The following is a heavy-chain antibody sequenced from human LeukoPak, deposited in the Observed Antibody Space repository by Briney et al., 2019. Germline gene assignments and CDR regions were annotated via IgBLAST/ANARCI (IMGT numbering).Heavy chain of an antibody. V-gene: IGHV3-48*03. J-gene: IGHJ4*02. CDR1: GFTFSSYE. CDR3: ARDLGAHRGCDLDY. D-gene: IGHD5-12*01. Sequence: GGSLRLSCAASGFTFSSYEMNWVRQAPGKGLEWVSYISSSGSTIYYADSVRGRFTISRDNAKNSLYLQMSSLRAEDTAVYYCARDLGAHRGCDLDYWGQGTLVTVSS. CDR2: ISSSGSTI.